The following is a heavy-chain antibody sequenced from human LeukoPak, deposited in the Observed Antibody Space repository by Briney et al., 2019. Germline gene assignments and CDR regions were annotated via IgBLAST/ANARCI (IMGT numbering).Heavy chain of an antibody. CDR2: IYYSGST. V-gene: IGHV4-31*03. CDR1: GGSISSGGYY. Sequence: SETLSLTCTVSGGSISSGGYYWSWLRQHPGKGLEWIGYIYYSGSTYYNPSLKSRVTISVDTSKNQFSLKLSSVTAADTAVYYCAGTYYYDSSGYYPPSMEYWGQGTLVTVSS. D-gene: IGHD3-22*01. J-gene: IGHJ4*02. CDR3: AGTYYYDSSGYYPPSMEY.